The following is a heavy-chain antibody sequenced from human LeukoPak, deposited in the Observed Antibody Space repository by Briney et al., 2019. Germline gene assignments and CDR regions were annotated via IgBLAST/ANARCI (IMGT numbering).Heavy chain of an antibody. CDR2: INPSGGST. CDR1: GYTFTSYY. CDR3: ARERIVGAPMHRSNWFDP. V-gene: IGHV1-46*01. J-gene: IGHJ5*02. D-gene: IGHD1-26*01. Sequence: ASVKVSCKASGYTFTSYYMHWVRQAPGQGLEWMGIINPSGGSTSYAQKFQGRVTMTRDTSTSTVYMELSSLRSEDTAVYYCARERIVGAPMHRSNWFDPWGQGTVVTVSS.